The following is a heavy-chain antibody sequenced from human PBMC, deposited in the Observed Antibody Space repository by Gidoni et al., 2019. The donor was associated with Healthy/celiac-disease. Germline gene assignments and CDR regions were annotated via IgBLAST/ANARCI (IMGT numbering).Heavy chain of an antibody. CDR1: GFPFSSYS. D-gene: IGHD6-19*01. J-gene: IGHJ4*02. CDR3: ASQTNPSSGFDY. Sequence: EVQLVESGGGLVQPGGSLRLSCAASGFPFSSYSMNWVRQAPGKGLEWVSSISSSSSYIYYADSVKGRFTISRENAKNSLYLQMNSLRAEDTAVYYCASQTNPSSGFDYWGQGTLVTVSS. V-gene: IGHV3-21*01. CDR2: ISSSSSYI.